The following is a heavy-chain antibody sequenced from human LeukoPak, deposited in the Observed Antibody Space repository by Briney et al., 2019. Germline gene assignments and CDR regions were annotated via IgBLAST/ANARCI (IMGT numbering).Heavy chain of an antibody. CDR1: GFTFSSYW. D-gene: IGHD3-3*01. CDR2: IRQDGSED. Sequence: GGSLRLSCAASGFTFSSYWMSWVRQAPGKGLEWVATIRQDGSEDHCVDSVKGRFTVSRDNAKNTLYLQMNSLRAEDTAVYYCTRGPFWSGPDYWGQGTLVTVSS. V-gene: IGHV3-7*04. J-gene: IGHJ4*02. CDR3: TRGPFWSGPDY.